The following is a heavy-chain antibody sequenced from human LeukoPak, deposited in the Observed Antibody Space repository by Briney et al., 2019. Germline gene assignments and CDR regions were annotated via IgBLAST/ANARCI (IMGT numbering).Heavy chain of an antibody. V-gene: IGHV3-48*01. CDR3: ARKGYYSQAFDM. CDR2: YSSSSSSI. CDR1: GFTFSSYS. J-gene: IGHJ3*02. D-gene: IGHD3-22*01. Sequence: GGSLRLSCAASGFTFSSYSMNWVRRAPGKGLEWVSYSYSSSSSSIYYADSVKGRFTISRDNAKNSLYLQMNSLRAEDTAVYYCARKGYYSQAFDMWGQGTMVTVSS.